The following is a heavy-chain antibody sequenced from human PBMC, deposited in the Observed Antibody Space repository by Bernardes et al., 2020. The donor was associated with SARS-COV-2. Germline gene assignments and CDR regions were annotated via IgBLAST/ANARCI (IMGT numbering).Heavy chain of an antibody. CDR2: ISSCGSHT. CDR3: TEGSDTNVVEYFDT. Sequence: GPLSLSCAVSGRTFSNYDLNWVRQAPGMGLEWVSGISSCGSHTYYIDPVKGRFTITRDNSMDTLFLQMQSLRAEDTAVCFCTEGSDTNVVEYFDTWRQGTLVTVSS. V-gene: IGHV3-23*01. CDR1: GRTFSNYD. D-gene: IGHD2-15*01. J-gene: IGHJ4*02.